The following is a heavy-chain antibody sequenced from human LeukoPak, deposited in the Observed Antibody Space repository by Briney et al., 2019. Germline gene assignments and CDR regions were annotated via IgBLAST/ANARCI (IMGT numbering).Heavy chain of an antibody. CDR1: GFTFDDYA. V-gene: IGHV3-9*01. Sequence: GGSLRHSCAASGFTFDDYAMHWVRQAPGKGLEWVSGISWNSGSIGYADSVKSRFTISRDNAKNSLYLQMNSLRAEDTALYYCAKDTLSIVGATSMDYWGQGTLVTVSS. CDR2: ISWNSGSI. CDR3: AKDTLSIVGATSMDY. D-gene: IGHD1-26*01. J-gene: IGHJ4*02.